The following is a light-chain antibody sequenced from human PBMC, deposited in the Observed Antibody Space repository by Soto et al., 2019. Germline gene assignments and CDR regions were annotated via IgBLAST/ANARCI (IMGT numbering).Light chain of an antibody. CDR2: AAS. CDR1: QSISSY. CDR3: RRSYSTPRT. J-gene: IGKJ1*01. V-gene: IGKV1-39*01. Sequence: DIQMTQSPSSLSASVGDRVTITCRASQSISSYLNWYQQKPGKAPKLLVYAASSLQSGVPSRFSGSGSGTEFPLTISSLQPEGCATYYCRRSYSTPRTFGQGTKVEIK.